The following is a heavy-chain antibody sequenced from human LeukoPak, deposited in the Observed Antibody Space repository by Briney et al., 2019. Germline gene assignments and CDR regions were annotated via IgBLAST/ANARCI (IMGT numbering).Heavy chain of an antibody. Sequence: GGSLRLSCTASGFTFGDYAMSWVRQAPGKGLEWVGFIRSKAYGGTTEYAASVKGRFTISRDDSKSITYLQMNSLKTEDTAVYYCTLSSTSWDLSGWFDPWGQGTLVTVSS. CDR3: TLSSTSWDLSGWFDP. CDR2: IRSKAYGGTT. D-gene: IGHD2-2*01. CDR1: GFTFGDYA. J-gene: IGHJ5*02. V-gene: IGHV3-49*04.